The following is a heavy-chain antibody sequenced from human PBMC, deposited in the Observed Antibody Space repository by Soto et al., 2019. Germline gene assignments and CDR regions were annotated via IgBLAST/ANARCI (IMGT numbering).Heavy chain of an antibody. D-gene: IGHD2-8*01. V-gene: IGHV4-59*01. CDR1: GGSISSYY. Sequence: PSETLSLTCTVSGGSISSYYWNWIRQPPGKGLEWIGYIYYNGESNYNPSLKSRDSKSVDTSKDQFSLKLTSVTAADTAVYYSTRNGEGKQDAAAIWGQGTMVTVSS. CDR2: IYYNGES. CDR3: TRNGEGKQDAAAI. J-gene: IGHJ3*02.